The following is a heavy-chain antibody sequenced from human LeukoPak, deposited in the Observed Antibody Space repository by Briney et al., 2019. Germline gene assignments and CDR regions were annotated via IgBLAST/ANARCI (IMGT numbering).Heavy chain of an antibody. V-gene: IGHV3-11*01. CDR1: GFTFSDYY. J-gene: IGHJ6*03. Sequence: WGSLRLSCTASGFTFSDYYMSWLRQAPGKGLEWVSYISSSSAIYYADSVKGRFTISRDNSKNSLYLQMNSLRAEDTTVYYCARAATMTSRYYYYYYMDVWGKGTTVTISS. D-gene: IGHD5-12*01. CDR3: ARAATMTSRYYYYYYMDV. CDR2: ISSSSAI.